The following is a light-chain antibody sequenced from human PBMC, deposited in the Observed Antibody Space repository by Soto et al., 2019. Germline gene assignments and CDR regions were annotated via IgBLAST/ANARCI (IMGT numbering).Light chain of an antibody. J-gene: IGKJ5*01. Sequence: EAVLTQSPATLSVSPGERATLSCRASQSVSTNLAWYQQKPGQAPRLLIYGASTRATGIPDRFSGSGSGTDFTLTISSLEPEDSAVYYCQQRSNWPPTFGQGTRLEIK. CDR3: QQRSNWPPT. V-gene: IGKV3D-15*01. CDR2: GAS. CDR1: QSVSTN.